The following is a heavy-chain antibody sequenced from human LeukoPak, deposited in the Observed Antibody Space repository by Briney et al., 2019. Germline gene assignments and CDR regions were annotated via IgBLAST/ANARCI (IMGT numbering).Heavy chain of an antibody. CDR2: ISSSTNYI. CDR3: AKDLGRYRNNYFDY. D-gene: IGHD1-26*01. Sequence: GGSLRLSCAASGFTFNIYVMNWVRQTPGKGLEWVSSISSSTNYIYYADSVKGRFTISRDNAKNSLYLQMNSLRAEDTAVYYCAKDLGRYRNNYFDYWGQGTLVTVSS. J-gene: IGHJ4*02. V-gene: IGHV3-21*04. CDR1: GFTFNIYV.